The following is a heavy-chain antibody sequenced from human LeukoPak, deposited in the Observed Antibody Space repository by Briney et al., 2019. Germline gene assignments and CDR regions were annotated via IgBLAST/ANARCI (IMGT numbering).Heavy chain of an antibody. Sequence: SETLSLTCVIYGGSISVTPYYWGWIRQPPGKGLEWIGSIYYSGGTYYNPSLKSRLTISVDTSKNQFSLKLTSVTAADTAVYYCARASTIFGHFAYWGRGTLVTVSS. J-gene: IGHJ4*02. CDR1: GGSISVTPYY. V-gene: IGHV4-39*07. D-gene: IGHD3-3*01. CDR2: IYYSGGT. CDR3: ARASTIFGHFAY.